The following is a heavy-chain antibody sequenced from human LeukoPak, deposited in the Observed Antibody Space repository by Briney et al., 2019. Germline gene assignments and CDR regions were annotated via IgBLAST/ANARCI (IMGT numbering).Heavy chain of an antibody. CDR2: IYSGGST. V-gene: IGHV3-66*02. J-gene: IGHJ4*02. CDR3: ARLDSGSLDY. D-gene: IGHD1-26*01. Sequence: GGSLRLSCAASGFTVSSNCMSWVRQAPGKGLEWVSVIYSGGSTYYADSVKGRFTISRDNSKNTLYLQMNSLRAEDTAVYYCARLDSGSLDYWGQGTLVTVSS. CDR1: GFTVSSNC.